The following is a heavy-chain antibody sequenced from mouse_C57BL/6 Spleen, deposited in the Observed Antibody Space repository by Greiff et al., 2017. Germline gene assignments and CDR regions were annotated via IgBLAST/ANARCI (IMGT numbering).Heavy chain of an antibody. CDR1: GFTFSSYA. J-gene: IGHJ2*01. CDR3: ARDNTTALYFDY. Sequence: EVMLVESGGGLVKPGGSLKLSCAASGFTFSSYAMSWVRQTPEKRLEWVATISDGGSYTYYPDNVKGRFTISRDNAKNNLYLQMSHLKSEDTAMYYCARDNTTALYFDYWGQGTTLTVSS. CDR2: ISDGGSYT. V-gene: IGHV5-4*01. D-gene: IGHD1-2*01.